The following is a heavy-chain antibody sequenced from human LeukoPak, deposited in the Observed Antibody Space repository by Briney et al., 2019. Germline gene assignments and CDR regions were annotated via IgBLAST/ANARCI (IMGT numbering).Heavy chain of an antibody. V-gene: IGHV3-23*01. D-gene: IGHD2-21*01. Sequence: PGGSLRLSCAASGFTFSSYAMSWVRQAPGKGLEWVSAISGSGGSIYYADSVKGRFTISRDNSKNTLYLQMNSLRAEDTAVYYCASDCGGDCYSYYYYYMDVWGKGTTVTVSS. CDR2: ISGSGGSI. CDR3: ASDCGGDCYSYYYYYMDV. J-gene: IGHJ6*03. CDR1: GFTFSSYA.